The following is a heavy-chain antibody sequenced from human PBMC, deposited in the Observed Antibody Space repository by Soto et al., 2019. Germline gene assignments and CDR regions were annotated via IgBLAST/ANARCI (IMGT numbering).Heavy chain of an antibody. Sequence: ASVKVSCKASGYTFTNSGISWVRQAPGQGLEWMGWIGAYNGHTKYAQKLQGRVTMTTDTSTSTAYMELRSLKSDDTAVYYCAREDYYDSSGYLPVRYYFGMDVWGQGTTVTVSS. D-gene: IGHD3-22*01. J-gene: IGHJ6*02. V-gene: IGHV1-18*01. CDR1: GYTFTNSG. CDR3: AREDYYDSSGYLPVRYYFGMDV. CDR2: IGAYNGHT.